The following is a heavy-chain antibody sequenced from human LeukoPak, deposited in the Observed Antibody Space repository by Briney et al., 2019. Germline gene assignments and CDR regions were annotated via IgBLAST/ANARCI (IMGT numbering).Heavy chain of an antibody. D-gene: IGHD6-19*01. CDR3: ARDVWPGQWLPLYYFDY. CDR2: INAGNGNT. CDR1: GGTFSSYA. Sequence: ASVKVSCKASGGTFSSYAISWVRQAPGQRLEWMGWINAGNGNTKYSQKFQGRVTITRDTSASTAYMELSSLRSEDTAVYYCARDVWPGQWLPLYYFDYWGQGTLVTVSS. J-gene: IGHJ4*02. V-gene: IGHV1-3*01.